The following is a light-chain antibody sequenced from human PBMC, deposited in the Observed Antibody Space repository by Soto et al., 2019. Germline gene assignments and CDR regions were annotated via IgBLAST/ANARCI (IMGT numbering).Light chain of an antibody. CDR1: QSVSSY. Sequence: EIVLTQSPATLSLSPGERATLSCRASQSVSSYLAWYQQKPGQAPRLLIYDASNRATGIPARFSGSGSGTDFTLTISSLVPDDFAVYYCQQRSTWPPYTFGQGTKLEIK. CDR2: DAS. CDR3: QQRSTWPPYT. V-gene: IGKV3-11*01. J-gene: IGKJ2*01.